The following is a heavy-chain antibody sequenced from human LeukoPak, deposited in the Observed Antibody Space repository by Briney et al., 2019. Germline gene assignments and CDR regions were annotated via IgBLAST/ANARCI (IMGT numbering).Heavy chain of an antibody. J-gene: IGHJ4*02. V-gene: IGHV3-23*01. D-gene: IGHD3-10*01. Sequence: GGSLRLSCAASGFTFSSYAMSWVRQAPGKGLEWVSAISGSGGSTYYADSVKGRFTISRDNSKNTLYLQMNSLRAEDTAVYYCAKTTAMVRGVIIDAHFDYWGQGTLVTVSS. CDR1: GFTFSSYA. CDR3: AKTTAMVRGVIIDAHFDY. CDR2: ISGSGGST.